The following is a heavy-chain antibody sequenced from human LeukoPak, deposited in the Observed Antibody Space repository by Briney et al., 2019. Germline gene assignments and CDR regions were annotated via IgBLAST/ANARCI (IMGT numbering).Heavy chain of an antibody. D-gene: IGHD2-15*01. Sequence: ASVKVSCKASGGTFSSYAISWVRQAPGQGLEWMGGIIPIFGTANYAQKFQGRVTITADKSTSTAYMELSSLRSEGTAVYYCARRIYCSGGSCYLSNAFDIWGQGTMVTVSS. V-gene: IGHV1-69*06. CDR2: IIPIFGTA. J-gene: IGHJ3*02. CDR1: GGTFSSYA. CDR3: ARRIYCSGGSCYLSNAFDI.